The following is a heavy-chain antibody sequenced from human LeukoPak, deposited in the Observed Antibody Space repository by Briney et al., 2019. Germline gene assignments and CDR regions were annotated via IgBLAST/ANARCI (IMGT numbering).Heavy chain of an antibody. Sequence: SETLSLTCAVYGGSFSGYYWSWIRQPPGKGLEWIGEINPSGSTNYNPSLKSRVTISVDTSKNQFSLKLSSVTAADTAVYYCARCGYSEYDLWAFDDWGQGTLVTVSS. J-gene: IGHJ4*02. CDR2: INPSGST. V-gene: IGHV4-34*01. D-gene: IGHD5-12*01. CDR3: ARCGYSEYDLWAFDD. CDR1: GGSFSGYY.